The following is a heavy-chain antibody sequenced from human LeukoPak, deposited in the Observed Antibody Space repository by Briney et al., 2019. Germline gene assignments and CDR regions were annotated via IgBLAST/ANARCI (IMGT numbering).Heavy chain of an antibody. J-gene: IGHJ4*02. Sequence: ASVTVSCTASGYTFTSYGISWVRQAPGQGLEWMGWISAYNGNTNYAQKFQGRVTTTADESTSTAYMELSSLRSEDTAVYYCARDGINGGNFDYWGQGTLVTVSS. D-gene: IGHD4-23*01. V-gene: IGHV1-18*01. CDR2: ISAYNGNT. CDR3: ARDGINGGNFDY. CDR1: GYTFTSYG.